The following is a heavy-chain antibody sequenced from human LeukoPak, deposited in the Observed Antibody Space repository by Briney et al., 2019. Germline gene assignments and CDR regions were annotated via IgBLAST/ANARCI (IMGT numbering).Heavy chain of an antibody. CDR2: ISPYNGNT. CDR1: GYICTNYG. D-gene: IGHD5-18*01. V-gene: IGHV1-18*01. Sequence: ASVKVSCKASGYICTNYGISWVRQAPGQGLEWMGWISPYNGNTSYVQKLQGRVTMTTDTSTSTAYMELRSLRSDDTAVYYCARSDPDTAMVDYWGQGTLVTVSS. CDR3: ARSDPDTAMVDY. J-gene: IGHJ4*02.